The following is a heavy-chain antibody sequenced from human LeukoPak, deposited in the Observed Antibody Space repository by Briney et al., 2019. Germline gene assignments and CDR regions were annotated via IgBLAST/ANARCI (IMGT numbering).Heavy chain of an antibody. D-gene: IGHD2-2*01. CDR1: GFAFNSYS. J-gene: IGHJ4*02. Sequence: GGSLRLSCAASGFAFNSYSMNWVRQAPGKGLEWVANIKQDGSEKYYVDSVKGRFTISRDNAKNSLYLQMNSLRAEDTAVYYCARVKCSSTSCYSTFDYWGQGTLVTVSS. CDR2: IKQDGSEK. CDR3: ARVKCSSTSCYSTFDY. V-gene: IGHV3-7*01.